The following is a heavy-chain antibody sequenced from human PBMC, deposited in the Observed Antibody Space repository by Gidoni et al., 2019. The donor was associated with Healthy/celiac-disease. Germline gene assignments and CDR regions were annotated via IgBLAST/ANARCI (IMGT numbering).Heavy chain of an antibody. J-gene: IGHJ6*02. CDR2: INSDGSST. D-gene: IGHD2-2*01. CDR1: GFTFSSYW. Sequence: EVQLVESGGGLVQPGGSLRLSCAASGFTFSSYWIPWVRQAPGKGLGWVSRINSDGSSTSYADSVKGRFTISRDNAKNTLYLQMNSLRAEDTAVYYCARGSPVVPRRPYYYYGMDVWGQGTTVTVSS. CDR3: ARGSPVVPRRPYYYYGMDV. V-gene: IGHV3-74*01.